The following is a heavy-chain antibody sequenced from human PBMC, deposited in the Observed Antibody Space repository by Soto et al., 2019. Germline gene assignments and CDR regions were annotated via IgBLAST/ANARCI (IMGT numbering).Heavy chain of an antibody. D-gene: IGHD6-13*01. J-gene: IGHJ5*02. CDR2: IIPLFGTT. CDR3: ARGATHGSSWYFWFDP. V-gene: IGHV1-69*01. Sequence: QVQLVQSGAEVRMPGSSVKVSCKASGGTFSTYPINWVRQAPGQGLEWMGGIIPLFGTTNYAQTFKGRVTITADEPTSTAYMELSSLRAEDAAVYYCARGATHGSSWYFWFDPWGQGTLVTVSS. CDR1: GGTFSTYP.